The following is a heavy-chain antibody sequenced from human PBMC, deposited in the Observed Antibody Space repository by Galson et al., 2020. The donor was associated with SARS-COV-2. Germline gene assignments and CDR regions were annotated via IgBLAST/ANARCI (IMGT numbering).Heavy chain of an antibody. J-gene: IGHJ4*02. CDR2: ISGRGGAT. CDR3: AKAKPGRFLEWSCPGDY. D-gene: IGHD3-3*01. Sequence: GGSLRLSCAASGFTFSSYAMSWVRQAPGRGLEWVSAISGRGGATHYADSVKGRFTISRDNSKNTLFLQMNSLRAEDTAVYFCAKAKPGRFLEWSCPGDYWGQGTLVTVSS. CDR1: GFTFSSYA. V-gene: IGHV3-23*01.